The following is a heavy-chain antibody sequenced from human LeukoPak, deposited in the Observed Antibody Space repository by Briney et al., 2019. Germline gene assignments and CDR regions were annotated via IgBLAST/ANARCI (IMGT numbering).Heavy chain of an antibody. CDR2: IKHDASEK. CDR3: ASWKLVVRNVVFDI. J-gene: IGHJ3*02. Sequence: GGSLRLSCAASGFTFSSYWMIWVRRAPGKGLEWVASIKHDASEKHYVDSVKGRFTIVRDNATNSLSLQMDSLRAEDTAVYYFASWKLVVRNVVFDIWGQGTMVTVSS. CDR1: GFTFSSYW. D-gene: IGHD3-22*01. V-gene: IGHV3-7*01.